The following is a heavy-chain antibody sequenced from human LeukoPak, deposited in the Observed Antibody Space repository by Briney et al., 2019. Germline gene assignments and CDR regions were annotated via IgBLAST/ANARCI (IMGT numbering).Heavy chain of an antibody. CDR3: GGVGWSGYKVFDY. CDR2: IYYTGST. J-gene: IGHJ4*02. CDR1: GGSISAYY. D-gene: IGHD3-3*01. Sequence: SETLSLTCTVSGGSISAYYRSWVRQPPGKGLEWVGYIYYTGSTKYNPSLKNRVTTSVDASTSQFSLRLTRVTAAAAAVYYWGGVGWSGYKVFDYWGQGTLVTLSS. V-gene: IGHV4-59*01.